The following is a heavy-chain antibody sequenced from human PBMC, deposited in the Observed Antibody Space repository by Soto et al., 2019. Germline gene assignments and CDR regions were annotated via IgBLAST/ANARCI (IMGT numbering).Heavy chain of an antibody. J-gene: IGHJ4*02. CDR2: FVSSTGST. CDR1: GFTFSSYT. CDR3: AKRHTTVPTPANYFDY. V-gene: IGHV3-23*01. D-gene: IGHD1-1*01. Sequence: GGSLRLSCAASGFTFSSYTMNWVRQAPGKGLEWISTFVSSTGSTFYAESVEGRFTISKDDSKNTLYLQMNSLRAEDTAVYYCAKRHTTVPTPANYFDYWGQGTLVTVSS.